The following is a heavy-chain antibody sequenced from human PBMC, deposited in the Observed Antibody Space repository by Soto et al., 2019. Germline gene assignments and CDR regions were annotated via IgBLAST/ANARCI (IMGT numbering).Heavy chain of an antibody. CDR3: ARAVGVVTAHTWFDP. V-gene: IGHV4-31*03. CDR1: GGSISSGGYY. Sequence: QVQLQESGPGLVKPSQTLSLTCTVSGGSISSGGYYWSWIRQHPGKGLEWIGYIYYSGSTYYNPSLKSRVTRSVATSKTQFSLKLSSVTAADTAVYYCARAVGVVTAHTWFDPWGQGTLVTVSS. CDR2: IYYSGST. J-gene: IGHJ5*02. D-gene: IGHD2-21*02.